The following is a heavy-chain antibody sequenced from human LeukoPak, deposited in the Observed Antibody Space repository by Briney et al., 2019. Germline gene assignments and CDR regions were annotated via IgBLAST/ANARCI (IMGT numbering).Heavy chain of an antibody. D-gene: IGHD3-3*01. CDR1: GFTFSSYD. J-gene: IGHJ6*03. V-gene: IGHV3-13*01. CDR2: IGTAGEI. Sequence: GGSLRLSCAASGFTFSSYDIHWVRQATGKGLEWVSGIGTAGEIYYPGSVKGRFTISRDNAKNSLYLQMNSLRAEDTAVYYCARGKSYDFWSGPTNYYYYMDVWGKGTTVTVSS. CDR3: ARGKSYDFWSGPTNYYYYMDV.